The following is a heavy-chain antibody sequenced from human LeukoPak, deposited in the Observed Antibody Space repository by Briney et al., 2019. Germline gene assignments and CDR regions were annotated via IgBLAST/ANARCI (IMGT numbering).Heavy chain of an antibody. D-gene: IGHD2-2*01. CDR3: DRAVVPAATELGDWFDP. J-gene: IGHJ5*02. CDR2: IYYSGST. V-gene: IGHV4-30-4*01. CDR1: GGSISSGDYY. Sequence: SETLSLTCTVSGGSISSGDYYWSWIRQPPGKGLEWIEYIYYSGSTYYNPSLKSRVTISVDSSKNQFSLKLSSVTAADTAVYYCDRAVVPAATELGDWFDPWGGGTLVTVSS.